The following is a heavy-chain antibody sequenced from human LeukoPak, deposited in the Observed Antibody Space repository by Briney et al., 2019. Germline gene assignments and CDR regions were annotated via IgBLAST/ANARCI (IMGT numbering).Heavy chain of an antibody. CDR1: GGTFSSYG. D-gene: IGHD5-18*01. Sequence: SVKVSCKASGGTFSSYGIRWVRQAPGQGLEWMGRIIPMLGITNYAQKFQGRVTITADKSTSTAYMELSSLRSEDTAVYYCARDLSTTMVQEWGQGTLVAVSS. CDR2: IIPMLGIT. J-gene: IGHJ4*02. V-gene: IGHV1-69*04. CDR3: ARDLSTTMVQE.